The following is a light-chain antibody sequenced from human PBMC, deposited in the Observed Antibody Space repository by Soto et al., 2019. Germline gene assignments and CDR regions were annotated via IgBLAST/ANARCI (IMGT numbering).Light chain of an antibody. Sequence: DLQMTQSPSSLSASVGDRVTITCRASQSISSYLNWYQQKPGKAPKLLISAASSLQSGVPSRFSGSGSRTDFTLTISSLQPEDFATYYCQQSYNTPRTFGQGTRLEIK. CDR1: QSISSY. J-gene: IGKJ5*01. CDR3: QQSYNTPRT. V-gene: IGKV1-39*01. CDR2: AAS.